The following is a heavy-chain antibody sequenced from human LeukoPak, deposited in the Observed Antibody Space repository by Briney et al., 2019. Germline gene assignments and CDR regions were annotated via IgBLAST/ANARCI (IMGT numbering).Heavy chain of an antibody. D-gene: IGHD1-26*01. CDR1: GFTFSSNA. CDR2: ISTGGGST. V-gene: IGHV3-23*01. Sequence: PAGSLRLSCAASGFTFSSNAMSWVRQAPGKGLEWVSAISTGGGSTYYADSVKGRFTISRDNPNNTLYLQMNNLRAEDTALYYCAKPRDSIVGTTTPTRLATLDIWGQGTMVTVSS. J-gene: IGHJ3*02. CDR3: AKPRDSIVGTTTPTRLATLDI.